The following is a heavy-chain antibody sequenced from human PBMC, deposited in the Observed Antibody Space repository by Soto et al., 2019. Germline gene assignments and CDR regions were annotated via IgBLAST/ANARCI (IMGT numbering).Heavy chain of an antibody. CDR2: ISAYHGNT. V-gene: IGHV1-18*04. CDR1: GYTSTNYA. Sequence: ASVKVSCKASGYTSTNYAFTWLRQAPGQGLEWMGWISAYHGNTDYARKLQGRVTMTRDTSTSTAYMELRTLTSDDSAVYYCATEGSRSGRPRPHTYLDYWGQGTLVTVSS. D-gene: IGHD2-15*01. J-gene: IGHJ4*02. CDR3: ATEGSRSGRPRPHTYLDY.